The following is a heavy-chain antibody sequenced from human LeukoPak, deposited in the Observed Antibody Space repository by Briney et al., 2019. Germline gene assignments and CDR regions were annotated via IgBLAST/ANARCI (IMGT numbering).Heavy chain of an antibody. J-gene: IGHJ4*02. Sequence: GGSLRLSCAASGFTFSSYSMNWVRQAPGKGLEWVSYISSSGSTIYYADSVKGRFTISRDNSKNTLYLQMNSLRAEDTAVYYCAKDRPTWPIDYWGQGTLVTVSS. CDR3: AKDRPTWPIDY. D-gene: IGHD5-12*01. V-gene: IGHV3-48*01. CDR2: ISSSGSTI. CDR1: GFTFSSYS.